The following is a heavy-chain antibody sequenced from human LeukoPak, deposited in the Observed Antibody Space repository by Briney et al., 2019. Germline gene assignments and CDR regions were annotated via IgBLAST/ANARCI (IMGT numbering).Heavy chain of an antibody. CDR2: IVVGSGNT. CDR3: AAEKNSGSYLTFDH. CDR1: GFTFSSSV. D-gene: IGHD1-26*01. J-gene: IGHJ4*02. Sequence: GTSVKVSRKASGFTFSSSVVQWVRQARGQRLEWIGWIVVGSGNTNYAQKFQERVTITRDMSTSTAYMELSSLRSEDTAVYYCAAEKNSGSYLTFDHWGQGTLVTVSS. V-gene: IGHV1-58*01.